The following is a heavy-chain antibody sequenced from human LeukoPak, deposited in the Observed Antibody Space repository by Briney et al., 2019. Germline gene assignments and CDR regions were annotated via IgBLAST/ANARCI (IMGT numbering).Heavy chain of an antibody. J-gene: IGHJ4*02. D-gene: IGHD2-2*01. CDR3: AKGGYCSATRCYVGKGMDD. Sequence: GGSLRLSCAASGFTFDTYGMHWVRQAPGKGLEWVAVISHDGVDKYYADSVKGRFTISRDNSKNTVSLQVNSLRAEDTAAYYCAKGGYCSATRCYVGKGMDDWGQGTLATVSS. CDR1: GFTFDTYG. V-gene: IGHV3-30*18. CDR2: ISHDGVDK.